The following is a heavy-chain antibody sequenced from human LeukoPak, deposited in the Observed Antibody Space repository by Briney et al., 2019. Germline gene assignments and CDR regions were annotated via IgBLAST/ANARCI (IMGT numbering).Heavy chain of an antibody. V-gene: IGHV1-2*02. J-gene: IGHJ1*01. CDR1: GYTFTGYY. CDR2: INPNSGGT. CDR3: ARGGRLVVIPAAISFQH. Sequence: ASVKVSCKASGYTFTGYYMHWVRQAPGQGLEWMGWINPNSGGTNYAQKFQGRVTMTRDTSISTAYMELSRLRSDDTAVYYCARGGRLVVIPAAISFQHWGQGTLVTVSS. D-gene: IGHD2-2*02.